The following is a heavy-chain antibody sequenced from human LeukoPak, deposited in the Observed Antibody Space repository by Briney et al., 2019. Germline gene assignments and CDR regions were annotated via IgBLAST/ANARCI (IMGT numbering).Heavy chain of an antibody. V-gene: IGHV3-30*18. J-gene: IGHJ4*02. CDR2: ISYDGINK. CDR1: GFTFSSYG. Sequence: PGGSLRLSCAASGFTFSSYGMHWVRQAPGKGLEWVAVISYDGINKYYADSVKGRFTISRDNSKNTLYLQMNSLRPEDTAIFHWAKGEGAHGGYFHYWGQGALVPVSS. CDR3: AKGEGAHGGYFHY. D-gene: IGHD3-10*01.